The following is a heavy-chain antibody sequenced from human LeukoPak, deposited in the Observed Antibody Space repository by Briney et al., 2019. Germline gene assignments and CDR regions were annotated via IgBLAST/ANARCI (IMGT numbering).Heavy chain of an antibody. CDR1: GGSISSSSYY. CDR3: ARDQG. J-gene: IGHJ4*02. V-gene: IGHV3-7*01. CDR2: IKEDGSEK. Sequence: ETLSLTCTVSGGSISSSSYYWGWIRQPPGKGLEWVANIKEDGSEKYYVDSVKGRFTISRDNAKNSLYLQMNSLRAEDTAVYYCARDQGWGQGTLVTVSS.